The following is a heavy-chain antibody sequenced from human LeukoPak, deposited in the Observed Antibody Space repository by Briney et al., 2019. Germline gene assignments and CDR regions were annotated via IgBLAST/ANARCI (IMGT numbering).Heavy chain of an antibody. CDR3: AKWFGELFYDY. Sequence: GGSLRLSCAASGFTLISYSMSWVRQAPGKGLEWVSAISGSGGSTYYADSVKGRFTISRDNSKNTLYLQMNSLRAEDTAVYYCAKWFGELFYDYWGQGTLVTVSS. CDR1: GFTLISYS. CDR2: ISGSGGST. J-gene: IGHJ4*02. V-gene: IGHV3-23*01. D-gene: IGHD3-10*01.